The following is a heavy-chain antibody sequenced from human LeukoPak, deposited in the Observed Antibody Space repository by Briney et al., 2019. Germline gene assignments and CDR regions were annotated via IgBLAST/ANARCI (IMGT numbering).Heavy chain of an antibody. Sequence: GSLRLSCAASGFTFSSYSMNWVRQAPGKGLEWIGSIYYSGSTYYNPSLKSRVTISVDTSKNQFSLKLSSVTAADTAVYYCARTLRIAAATYPFDPWGQGTLVTVSS. D-gene: IGHD6-13*01. CDR1: GFTFSSYSMN. CDR2: IYYSGST. V-gene: IGHV4-59*05. CDR3: ARTLRIAAATYPFDP. J-gene: IGHJ5*02.